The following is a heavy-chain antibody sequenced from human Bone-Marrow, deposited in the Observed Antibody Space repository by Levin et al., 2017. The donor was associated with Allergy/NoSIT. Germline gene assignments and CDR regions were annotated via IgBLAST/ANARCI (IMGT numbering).Heavy chain of an antibody. J-gene: IGHJ4*02. CDR3: ARDVAGRSGF. Sequence: GGSLRLSCAASGFTFSSFWMHWVRQAPGKGLVWVSRIDEGGSIIDYADSVKGRFTISRDNAKNTLFLQMNSLGAEDTAVYYCARDVAGRSGFWGQGTLVTVSS. V-gene: IGHV3-74*01. CDR1: GFTFSSFW. D-gene: IGHD2-15*01. CDR2: IDEGGSII.